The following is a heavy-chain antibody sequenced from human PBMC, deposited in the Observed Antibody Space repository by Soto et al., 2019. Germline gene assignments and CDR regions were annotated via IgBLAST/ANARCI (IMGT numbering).Heavy chain of an antibody. V-gene: IGHV1-69*13. CDR1: GGTFSSYA. CDR3: ARSDGDIRFGELRTYYYYYGMDV. CDR2: IIPIFGTA. D-gene: IGHD3-10*01. Sequence: GASVKVSCKASGGTFSSYAISWVRQAPGQGLEWMGGIIPIFGTANYAQKFQGRVTITADESTSTAYMELSSLRSEDTAVYYCARSDGDIRFGELRTYYYYYGMDVRGQGTTVTVSS. J-gene: IGHJ6*02.